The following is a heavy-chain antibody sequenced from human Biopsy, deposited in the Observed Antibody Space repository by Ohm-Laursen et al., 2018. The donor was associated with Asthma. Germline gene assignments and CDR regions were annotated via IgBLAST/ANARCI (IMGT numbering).Heavy chain of an antibody. J-gene: IGHJ4*02. D-gene: IGHD3-9*01. CDR1: GFTFSSYA. CDR3: AKDRDYDILTGPPGFDY. Sequence: GSLRLSCAASGFTFSSYAMSWVRQAPGQGLEWVSAISGSGGSTYYADSVNGRFTISRDNFKNTLYLQMNSLRAEDTAVYYCAKDRDYDILTGPPGFDYWGQGTLVTVSS. V-gene: IGHV3-23*01. CDR2: ISGSGGST.